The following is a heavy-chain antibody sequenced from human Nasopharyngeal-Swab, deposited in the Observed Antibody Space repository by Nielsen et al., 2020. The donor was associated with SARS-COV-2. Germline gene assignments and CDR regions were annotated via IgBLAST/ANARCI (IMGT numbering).Heavy chain of an antibody. CDR3: ARAGTTSPETPFDY. Sequence: WIRQPPGKSLEWIGYIYHSGSTYYNPSLKSRVTISVDRSKNQFSLKLSSVTAADTAVYYCARAGTTSPETPFDYWGQGTLVTVSS. J-gene: IGHJ4*02. V-gene: IGHV4-30-2*01. CDR2: IYHSGST. D-gene: IGHD1-1*01.